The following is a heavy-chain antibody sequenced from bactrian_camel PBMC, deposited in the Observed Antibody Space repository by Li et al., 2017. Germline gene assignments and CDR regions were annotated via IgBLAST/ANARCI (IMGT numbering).Heavy chain of an antibody. V-gene: IGHV3S54*01. CDR1: GSTNRVNA. J-gene: IGHJ6*01. Sequence: HVQLVESGGGSVQAGGSLRLSCVASGSTNRVNAMAWFRQAPGKEREGVAALGISDGATYYADSVKGRFTISRDNAKKLLYLQLNSLKTDDTAMYYCATPLPGTNVAASVGYWGQGTQVTVS. CDR3: ATPLPGTNVAASVGY. CDR2: LGISDGAT.